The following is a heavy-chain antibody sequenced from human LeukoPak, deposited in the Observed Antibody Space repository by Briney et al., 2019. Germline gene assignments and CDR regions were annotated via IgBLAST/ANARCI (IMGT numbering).Heavy chain of an antibody. CDR2: ISSSSSYI. CDR1: GFTFSSYS. V-gene: IGHV3-21*01. CDR3: ARAAHTIFGEPNEFDY. D-gene: IGHD3-3*01. J-gene: IGHJ4*02. Sequence: PGWSLRLSCAASGFTFSSYSMDWVRQAPGKGLEWVSSISSSSSYIYYADSVKGRFTISRDNAKNSLYLQMNSLRAEDTAVYYCARAAHTIFGEPNEFDYWGQGTLVTVSS.